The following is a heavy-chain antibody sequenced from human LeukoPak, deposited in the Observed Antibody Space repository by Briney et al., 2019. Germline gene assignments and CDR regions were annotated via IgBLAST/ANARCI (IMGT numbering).Heavy chain of an antibody. Sequence: PGGSLRLSCAASGFTFRSYGMSWVRQAPGKGLEWVSGISGSDGSTCYADSVKGRFTISRDNSKNTLYLQMNSLRAEDTAVYYCAKDLGFGELSRYFDLWGRGTLVTVSS. J-gene: IGHJ2*01. CDR2: ISGSDGST. CDR3: AKDLGFGELSRYFDL. CDR1: GFTFRSYG. D-gene: IGHD3-10*01. V-gene: IGHV3-23*01.